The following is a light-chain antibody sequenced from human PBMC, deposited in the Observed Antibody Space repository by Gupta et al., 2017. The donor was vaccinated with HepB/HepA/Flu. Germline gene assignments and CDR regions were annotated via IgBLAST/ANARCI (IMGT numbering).Light chain of an antibody. Sequence: QSALTQPPSASGSPGQSVTISCPGTSSDVGSYNYVSWYQQHPGTAPKLIIYDVTKRPSGVPDRFSGFKSGNTASLTVSGLQTEDEADYYCSSYAGSNNKVFGTGTKVTVL. CDR1: SSDVGSYNY. V-gene: IGLV2-8*01. J-gene: IGLJ1*01. CDR3: SSYAGSNNKV. CDR2: DVT.